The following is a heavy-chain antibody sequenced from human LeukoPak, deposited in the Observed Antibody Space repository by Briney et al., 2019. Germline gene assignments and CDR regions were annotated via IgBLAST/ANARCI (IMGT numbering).Heavy chain of an antibody. V-gene: IGHV3-7*01. Sequence: GGSLRLSCAASGFTLTSDWMSWVRGAPGQGLEGGANIEEDGSERYYVDSVKGRFTISRDNAKNSLYMQMNSLRAEDTAVSYCARRYCGGDCHSPYFDYWGQGTLVTVSS. D-gene: IGHD2-21*02. CDR1: GFTLTSDW. CDR3: ARRYCGGDCHSPYFDY. CDR2: IEEDGSER. J-gene: IGHJ4*02.